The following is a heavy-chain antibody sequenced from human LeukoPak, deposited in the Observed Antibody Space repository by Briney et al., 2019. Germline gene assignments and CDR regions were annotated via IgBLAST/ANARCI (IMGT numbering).Heavy chain of an antibody. J-gene: IGHJ4*02. CDR3: ARDRLTSGSYFFDY. Sequence: GGSLRLSCAASAFSCSDSSMNWVRQAPGKGLEWISYISGRSSTIYYADSVRGRFTISRDNAKNSMYLQMNSLRAEDTAVYYCARDRLTSGSYFFDYWGRGTLVTVSS. V-gene: IGHV3-48*01. CDR2: ISGRSSTI. CDR1: AFSCSDSS. D-gene: IGHD1-26*01.